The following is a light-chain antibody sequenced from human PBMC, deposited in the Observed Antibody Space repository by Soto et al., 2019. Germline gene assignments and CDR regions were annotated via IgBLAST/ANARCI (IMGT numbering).Light chain of an antibody. V-gene: IGKV3-11*01. CDR1: RSVSSY. CDR3: QQYGSSVT. CDR2: DGS. J-gene: IGKJ4*01. Sequence: DIVLTQSPATLSLSPGERATLSCRASRSVSSYLAWYQQKPGQAPRLIIYDGSKRATGIPARFSGRGSGTDFTLTISSLEPEDFAVYFCQQYGSSVTFGGGTKVDIK.